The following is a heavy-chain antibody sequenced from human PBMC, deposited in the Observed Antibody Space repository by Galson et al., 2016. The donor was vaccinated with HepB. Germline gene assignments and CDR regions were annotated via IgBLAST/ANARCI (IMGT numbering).Heavy chain of an antibody. CDR2: ISYSGSS. J-gene: IGHJ2*01. CDR1: GAPISSGGYY. V-gene: IGHV4-31*03. D-gene: IGHD4-23*01. CDR3: ARESDPRLRWSYSDL. Sequence: TLSLTCNVSGAPISSGGYYWSWIRQHPGKGLEWIRFISYSGSSHYNPSLKSRGIIALDTTLNHFSLNLTSVTAADTAVYFCARESDPRLRWSYSDLWGRGTLVTVSS.